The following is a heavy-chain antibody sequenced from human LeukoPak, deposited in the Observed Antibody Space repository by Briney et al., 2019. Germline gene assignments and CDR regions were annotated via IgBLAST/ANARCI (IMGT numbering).Heavy chain of an antibody. V-gene: IGHV7-4-1*02. J-gene: IGHJ6*03. CDR1: GYTFTSYA. CDR2: INTNTGNP. D-gene: IGHD2-2*01. CDR3: ASLHCSSTSCYYYMDV. Sequence: ASVKVSCKASGYTFTSYAMNWVRQAPGQALEWMGWINTNTGNPTYAQGFTGRFVFSLDTSVSTAYLQISSLKAEDTAVYYCASLHCSSTSCYYYMDVWGKGTTVTVSS.